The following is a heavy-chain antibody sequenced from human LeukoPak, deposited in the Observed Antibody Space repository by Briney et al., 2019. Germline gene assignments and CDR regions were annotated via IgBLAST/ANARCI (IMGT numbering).Heavy chain of an antibody. CDR1: GFTFSSYS. J-gene: IGHJ5*02. CDR3: ATDTSHTAVTSWFDP. V-gene: IGHV3-21*01. CDR2: ISSSSSYI. D-gene: IGHD2-15*01. Sequence: PGGSLRLSCAASGFTFSSYSMNWVRQAPGKGLEWVSSISSSSSYIYYAASVKGGFTIVRTSAKNSLYLQMNRLRAADTAVYYCATDTSHTAVTSWFDPWGQGTLVTVSS.